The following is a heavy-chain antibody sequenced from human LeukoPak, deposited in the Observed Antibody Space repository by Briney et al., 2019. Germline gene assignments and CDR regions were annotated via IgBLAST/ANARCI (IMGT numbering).Heavy chain of an antibody. D-gene: IGHD5-24*01. CDR3: ARELRGGYNYLGY. V-gene: IGHV4-61*01. Sequence: SETLSLTCTVSGGSISSSNYYWNWIRQPPGEGLEWIGYIYYSGSGSTNYNPSLKSRVTISVDTSKNQFSLKLSSVTAADTAVYYCARELRGGYNYLGYWGQGSLVTVSS. CDR1: GGSISSSNYY. J-gene: IGHJ4*02. CDR2: IYYSGSGST.